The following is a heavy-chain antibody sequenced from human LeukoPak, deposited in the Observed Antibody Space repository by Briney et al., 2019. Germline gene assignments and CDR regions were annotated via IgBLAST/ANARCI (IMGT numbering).Heavy chain of an antibody. J-gene: IGHJ4*02. V-gene: IGHV3-66*01. CDR1: GFAVINNY. D-gene: IGHD5-18*01. Sequence: GGSLRLSCAASGFAVINNYMSWVRQAPGKGLAWVSVIYSDGTTVYADSVKGRFTISRDNSKNTQYLQMNSLRAEDTAVYYCATGRGFSYGLFDYWGQGTLVTVSS. CDR2: IYSDGTT. CDR3: ATGRGFSYGLFDY.